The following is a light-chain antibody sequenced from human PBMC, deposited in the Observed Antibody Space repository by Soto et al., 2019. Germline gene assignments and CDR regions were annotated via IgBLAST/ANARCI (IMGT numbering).Light chain of an antibody. CDR3: QLFGNSLT. J-gene: IGKJ3*01. Sequence: VLTQSPATLSLSPGERATISCRARQSVDNGFLAWYQHRPGQAPRLLIYGASNRATGIPDRFSGSGSGTDFTLTISRLEPEDFALYYCQLFGNSLTFGPGTKVDIK. V-gene: IGKV3-20*01. CDR2: GAS. CDR1: QSVDNGF.